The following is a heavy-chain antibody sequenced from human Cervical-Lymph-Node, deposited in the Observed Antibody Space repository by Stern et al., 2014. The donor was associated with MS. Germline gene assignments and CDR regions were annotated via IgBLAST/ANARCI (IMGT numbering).Heavy chain of an antibody. V-gene: IGHV1-3*01. CDR2: IHAGNGDT. Sequence: QVQLVQSGAEVKKPGASVKVSCEASGYTFTSYGIHWVRQAPGQRLEWMAWIHAGNGDTKYSQKFQGRVTVTRDTSASTAYMDLSSLMSEDTAIYYCAKGAGGSSWDGFDPWGQGTLVTVSS. J-gene: IGHJ5*02. CDR1: GYTFTSYG. D-gene: IGHD6-13*01. CDR3: AKGAGGSSWDGFDP.